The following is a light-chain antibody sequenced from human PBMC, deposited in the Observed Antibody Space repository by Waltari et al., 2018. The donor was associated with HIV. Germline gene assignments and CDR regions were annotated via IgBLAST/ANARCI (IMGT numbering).Light chain of an antibody. V-gene: IGLV1-47*02. CDR1: TSNIGSND. J-gene: IGLJ2*01. CDR2: SNK. Sequence: SVLTQPPSASVTPGQRVTIPCSASTSNIGSNDVFWYQHLPAAAPKHLIHSNKHRRSEFPHRFSGATSGTSASLAISGLRSEDEADYYCVAWADSLRGVVFGGGTKVAAL. CDR3: VAWADSLRGVV.